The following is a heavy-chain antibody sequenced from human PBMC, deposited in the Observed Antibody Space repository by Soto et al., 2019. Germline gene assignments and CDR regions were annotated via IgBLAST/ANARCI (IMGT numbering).Heavy chain of an antibody. V-gene: IGHV3-30*18. CDR1: GFTFSSYG. J-gene: IGHJ6*02. D-gene: IGHD6-13*01. CDR2: ISYDGSNK. CDR3: AKDRQQLVPYYYYYGMDV. Sequence: QVQLVESGGGVVQPGRSLRLSCAASGFTFSSYGMHWVRQAPGKGLEWVAVISYDGSNKYYADSVKGRFTISRDNSKNTLYLQMNRLRAEDTAVYYCAKDRQQLVPYYYYYGMDVWGQGTTVTVSS.